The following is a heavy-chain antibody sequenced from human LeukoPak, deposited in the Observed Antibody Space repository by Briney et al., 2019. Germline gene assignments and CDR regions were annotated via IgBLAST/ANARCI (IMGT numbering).Heavy chain of an antibody. D-gene: IGHD6-19*01. CDR1: GGSISSYY. Sequence: SETLSLTCTVSGGSISSYYWSWIRQPPGQGQGWVGYIYYSGSTNYNPSLKSRVTISVDTSKNQFSLKLSSVTAADTAVYYCARGAVAGSFDYWGQGTLVTVSS. V-gene: IGHV4-59*01. CDR3: ARGAVAGSFDY. CDR2: IYYSGST. J-gene: IGHJ4*02.